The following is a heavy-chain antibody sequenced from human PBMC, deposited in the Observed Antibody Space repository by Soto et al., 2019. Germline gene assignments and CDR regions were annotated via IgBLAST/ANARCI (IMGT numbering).Heavy chain of an antibody. Sequence: GESLKISCKGSEYSFTTYWIAWVRQMPGKGLEWMGIIYPGDSDTRYSPSFQGQVTISADKSISTAYLQWNSLKASDTAMYFCANVNYYDSSGGYYFDYWGQGTLVTVSS. V-gene: IGHV5-51*01. CDR1: EYSFTTYW. D-gene: IGHD3-22*01. CDR3: ANVNYYDSSGGYYFDY. CDR2: IYPGDSDT. J-gene: IGHJ4*02.